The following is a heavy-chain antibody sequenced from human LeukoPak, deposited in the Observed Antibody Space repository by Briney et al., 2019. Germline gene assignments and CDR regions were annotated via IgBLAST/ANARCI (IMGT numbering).Heavy chain of an antibody. CDR2: ISSSSSYI. D-gene: IGHD6-19*01. V-gene: IGHV3-21*01. Sequence: GGSLRLSCAASGFTFSSYSMNWVRQAPGQGLEWVSSISSSSSYIYCADSVKGRFTISRDNAKNSLYLQMNSLRAEDTAVYYCARAADPFDYWGQGTLVTVSS. CDR1: GFTFSSYS. J-gene: IGHJ4*02. CDR3: ARAADPFDY.